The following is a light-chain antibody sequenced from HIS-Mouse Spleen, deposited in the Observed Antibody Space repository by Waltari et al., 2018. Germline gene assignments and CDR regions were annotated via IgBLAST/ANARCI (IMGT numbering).Light chain of an antibody. V-gene: IGLV2-14*01. CDR1: SSDVGGYHY. CDR2: EVS. J-gene: IGLJ2*01. Sequence: QSALTQPASVSGSPGQSITIPCTGTSSDVGGYHYLSWYQQHPGKAPKLMIYEVSNRPSGVSNRFSGSKSGNTASLTISGLQAEDEADYYCSSYTSSSTVVFGGGTKLTVL. CDR3: SSYTSSSTVV.